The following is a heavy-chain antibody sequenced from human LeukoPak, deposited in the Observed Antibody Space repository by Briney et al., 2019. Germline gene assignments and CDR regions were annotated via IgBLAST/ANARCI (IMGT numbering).Heavy chain of an antibody. CDR3: ARGPYYYDSSGNFDY. CDR1: AGSISSYY. CDR2: FYTSGST. Sequence: SETLSLTCTVSAGSISSYYWSWIRQPAGKGLEWIGRFYTSGSTNYNPSLKSRVIISVDTSKNQFSLKLSSVTAADTAVYYCARGPYYYDSSGNFDYWGQGTLVTVSS. V-gene: IGHV4-4*07. J-gene: IGHJ4*02. D-gene: IGHD3-22*01.